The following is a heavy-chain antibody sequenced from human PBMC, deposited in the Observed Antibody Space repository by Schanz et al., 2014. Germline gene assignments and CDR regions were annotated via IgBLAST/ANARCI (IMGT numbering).Heavy chain of an antibody. D-gene: IGHD1-26*01. CDR1: GYTFTSHG. CDR3: ARDRDQWDGYYLDY. CDR2: IGGSDGNT. Sequence: QLQLVQSGAEVKKPGSSVKVSCKASGYTFTSHGISWVRQAPGQGLEWMGWIGGSDGNTNFAQKFQGRVTMTTDTSTSTVYMELRSLTSDDSAVYYCARDRDQWDGYYLDYWGQGTLVTVSS. J-gene: IGHJ4*02. V-gene: IGHV1-18*01.